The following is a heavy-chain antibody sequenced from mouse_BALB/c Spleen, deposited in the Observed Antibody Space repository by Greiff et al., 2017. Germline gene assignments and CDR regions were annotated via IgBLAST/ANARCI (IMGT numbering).Heavy chain of an antibody. Sequence: QVQLQQSGAELMKPGASVKISCKATGYTFSSYWLEWVKQRPGHGLEWIGEILTGSGSTNYNEKFKGKATYSADTSSNTAYMQLSSQTSADSAVYYCAERSYAFDVWGAGTTVTVSA. J-gene: IGHJ1*01. CDR2: ILTGSGST. D-gene: IGHD6-5*01. CDR1: GYTFSSYW. V-gene: IGHV1-9*01. CDR3: AERSYAFDV.